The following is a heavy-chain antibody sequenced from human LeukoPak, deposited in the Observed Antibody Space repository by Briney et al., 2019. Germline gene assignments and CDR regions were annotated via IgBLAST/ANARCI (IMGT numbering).Heavy chain of an antibody. CDR1: GFTFSSYS. D-gene: IGHD3-22*01. V-gene: IGHV3-21*01. J-gene: IGHJ4*02. CDR2: ISSSSSYI. CDR3: ARVVYDSSGYQEVFDY. Sequence: GGSLRLSCAASGFTFSSYSMNWVRQAPGKGLEWVSSISSSSSYIYYADSVKGRFTISRDNAKNSLYLQMNSLRAEDTAVYYCARVVYDSSGYQEVFDYWGQGTLVTVSS.